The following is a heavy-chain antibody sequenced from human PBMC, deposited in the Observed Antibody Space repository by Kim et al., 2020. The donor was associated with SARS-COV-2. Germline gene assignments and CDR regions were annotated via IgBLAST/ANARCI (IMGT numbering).Heavy chain of an antibody. CDR2: INHSGST. Sequence: SETLSLICAVYGGSFSGYYWSWIRQPPGKGLEWIGEINHSGSTNYNPSLKSRVTISVDTSKNQFSLKLSSVTAADTAVYYCARGYDSSGYYFGGQGTLVT. CDR1: GGSFSGYY. J-gene: IGHJ4*02. D-gene: IGHD3-22*01. V-gene: IGHV4-34*01. CDR3: ARGYDSSGYYF.